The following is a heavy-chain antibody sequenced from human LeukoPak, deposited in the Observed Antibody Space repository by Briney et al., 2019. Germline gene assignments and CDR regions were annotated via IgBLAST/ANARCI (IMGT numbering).Heavy chain of an antibody. CDR2: ISSSGSTI. V-gene: IGHV3-48*03. CDR3: TRPSYGDAPYVDS. J-gene: IGHJ4*02. CDR1: GFTFSSYE. D-gene: IGHD4-17*01. Sequence: GGSLRLSCAASGFTFSSYEMNWVRQAPGKGLEWVSYISSSGSTIYYADSVKGRFTISRDNAKNSLYLQMNSLKTEDTAVYYCTRPSYGDAPYVDSWGQGTLVTVSS.